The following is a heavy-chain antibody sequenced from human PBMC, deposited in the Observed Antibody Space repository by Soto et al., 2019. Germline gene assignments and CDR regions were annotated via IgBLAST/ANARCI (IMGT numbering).Heavy chain of an antibody. Sequence: EVQLVETGGGLIQPGGSLRLSCAPSGFTVSSHYMSWVRQAPGKGLEWVSVINSGGSTYYADSVKGRFTISRDHSRNTLYLQMNSLRVEDTAVYYCARTTVGDYYGMDVWGQGTTVTVSS. CDR3: ARTTVGDYYGMDV. D-gene: IGHD4-17*01. V-gene: IGHV3-53*02. CDR1: GFTVSSHY. J-gene: IGHJ6*02. CDR2: INSGGST.